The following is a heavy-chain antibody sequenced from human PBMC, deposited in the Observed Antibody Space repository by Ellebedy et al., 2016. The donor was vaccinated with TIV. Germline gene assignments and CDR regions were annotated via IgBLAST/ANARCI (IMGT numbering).Heavy chain of an antibody. J-gene: IGHJ4*02. CDR3: ARTFTERLGGLATHWVLDY. V-gene: IGHV4-59*01. Sequence: SETLSLTCTVSGVSISTYYWSWIRQPPGKGLEWIGYVSYSGTTNYNPSLKSRVTISVDTYNNRFSLKLNSVTAADTAVYYCARTFTERLGGLATHWVLDYWGQGTLVTASS. CDR1: GVSISTYY. CDR2: VSYSGTT. D-gene: IGHD5-12*01.